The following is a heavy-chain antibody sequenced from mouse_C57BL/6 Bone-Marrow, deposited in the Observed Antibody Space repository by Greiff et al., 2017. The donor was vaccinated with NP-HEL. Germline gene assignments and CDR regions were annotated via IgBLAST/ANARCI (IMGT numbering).Heavy chain of an antibody. D-gene: IGHD2-2*01. V-gene: IGHV1-64*01. CDR2: IHPNSGST. J-gene: IGHJ2*01. CDR1: GYTFTSYW. CDR3: ARVGYDRYYFDY. Sequence: QVQLQQPGAELVKPGASVKLSCKASGYTFTSYWMHWVKQRPGQGLEWIGMIHPNSGSTNYNEKFKSKATLTVDKSSSTAYMQLSSLTSEDSAVYYCARVGYDRYYFDYWGQGTTLTVSS.